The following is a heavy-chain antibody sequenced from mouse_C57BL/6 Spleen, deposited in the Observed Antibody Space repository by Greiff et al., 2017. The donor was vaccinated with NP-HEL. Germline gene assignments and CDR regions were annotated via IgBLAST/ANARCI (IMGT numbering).Heavy chain of an antibody. J-gene: IGHJ1*03. CDR3: TRARYYGSSPLGYFDV. CDR2: ISSGGDYI. V-gene: IGHV5-9-1*02. CDR1: GFTFSSYA. D-gene: IGHD1-1*01. Sequence: VQLKESGEGLVKPGGSLKLSCAASGFTFSSYAMSWVRQTPEKRLEWVAYISSGGDYIYYADTVKGRFTISRDNARNTLYLQMSSLKSEDTAMYYCTRARYYGSSPLGYFDVWGTGTTVTVSS.